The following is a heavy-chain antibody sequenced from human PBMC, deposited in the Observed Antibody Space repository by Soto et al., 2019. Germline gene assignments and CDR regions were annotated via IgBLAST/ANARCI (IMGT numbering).Heavy chain of an antibody. CDR2: ISYSGST. V-gene: IGHV4-59*08. D-gene: IGHD3-22*01. CDR1: GGSMSSYY. J-gene: IGHJ4*02. Sequence: PSETLSLTCTVSGGSMSSYYWTWLRQSPGRGLEWIGYISYSGSTYYNPSLKSRVTISADTSKNQFSLKLSSVTAADTAVYYCARHAYYYDSWGQGTLVTVSS. CDR3: ARHAYYYDS.